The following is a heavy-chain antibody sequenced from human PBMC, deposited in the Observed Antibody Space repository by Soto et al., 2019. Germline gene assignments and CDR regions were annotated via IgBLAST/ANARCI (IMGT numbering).Heavy chain of an antibody. Sequence: GASVKVSCKASGYTFTSYYMHWVRQAPGQGLEWMGIINPSGGSTSYAQKFQGRVTMTRDTSTSTVYMELSSLRSEDTAVCYCASGGDYDGSGSYYNNYGMDVWGQGTTVTVSS. CDR2: INPSGGST. D-gene: IGHD3-10*01. CDR1: GYTFTSYY. CDR3: ASGGDYDGSGSYYNNYGMDV. J-gene: IGHJ6*02. V-gene: IGHV1-46*01.